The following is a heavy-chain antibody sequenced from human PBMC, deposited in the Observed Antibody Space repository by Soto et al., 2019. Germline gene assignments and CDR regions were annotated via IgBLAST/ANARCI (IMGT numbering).Heavy chain of an antibody. J-gene: IGHJ6*02. V-gene: IGHV3-23*01. CDR1: GFTFSDYF. D-gene: IGHD1-20*01. Sequence: EVQLLESGGGLVQPGESLRLSCAASGFTFSDYFMNWVRQAPGKGLEWVSGINKDGGTTQNADFVRGRFTISRDNSRNPLYLQMNVVRAEDTALYYCAKDLHWYGMDVWGQGTTVSGS. CDR2: INKDGGTT. CDR3: AKDLHWYGMDV.